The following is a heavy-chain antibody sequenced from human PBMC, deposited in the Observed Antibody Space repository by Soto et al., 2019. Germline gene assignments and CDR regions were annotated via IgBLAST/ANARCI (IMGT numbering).Heavy chain of an antibody. J-gene: IGHJ4*02. CDR2: ISGSGGST. V-gene: IGHV3-23*01. Sequence: GGSLRLSCVASGFTFSSHAMTWVRQAPGKGLEWVSAISGSGGSTYYADSVKGRFTISRDNSKNTLYLQMNSLRAEDTAVYYCAKGSSYYYDSSGYYLNFDYWGQGTLVTVSS. CDR3: AKGSSYYYDSSGYYLNFDY. D-gene: IGHD3-22*01. CDR1: GFTFSSHA.